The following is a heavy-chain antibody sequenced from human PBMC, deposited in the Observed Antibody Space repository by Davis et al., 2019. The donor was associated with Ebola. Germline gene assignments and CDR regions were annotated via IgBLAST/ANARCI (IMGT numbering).Heavy chain of an antibody. D-gene: IGHD5-18*01. J-gene: IGHJ2*01. CDR2: INPNDGRT. Sequence: ASVKVSCKASGYTFTNYYMHWVRQAPGQGLEWMGMINPNDGRTIYAQKFQGRVTITADESTATAYMELSSLRSEDTAVYYCARDAYTYGTPPWYLDLWGRGTLVTVSS. CDR1: GYTFTNYY. CDR3: ARDAYTYGTPPWYLDL. V-gene: IGHV1-46*01.